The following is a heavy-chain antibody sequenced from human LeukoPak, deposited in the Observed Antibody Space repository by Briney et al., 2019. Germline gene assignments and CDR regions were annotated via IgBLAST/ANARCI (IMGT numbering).Heavy chain of an antibody. CDR2: ISSTSNTI. D-gene: IGHD6-25*01. Sequence: GGSLRLSCAASGFTFSSYSMNWVRQAPGKGLEWVSYISSTSNTIYYADSVKGRFTISRDNAKNTLYLQMNSLRAEDTAVYYCARESGIASTTYYYGMDVWGQGTTVTVSS. CDR1: GFTFSSYS. V-gene: IGHV3-48*01. CDR3: ARESGIASTTYYYGMDV. J-gene: IGHJ6*02.